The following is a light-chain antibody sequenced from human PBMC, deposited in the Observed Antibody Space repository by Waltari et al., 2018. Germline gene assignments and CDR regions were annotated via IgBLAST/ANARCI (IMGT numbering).Light chain of an antibody. Sequence: DIQMTQSPSSLSASVGDRVTITCRASQSISSYLNWYQQKPGKAPKPLIYAASNLQSGVPSRFSGSGSGTEFTLTISTLQPEDFATYYCRQSYSTPWTFGQGTKVEIK. J-gene: IGKJ1*01. V-gene: IGKV1-39*01. CDR3: RQSYSTPWT. CDR1: QSISSY. CDR2: AAS.